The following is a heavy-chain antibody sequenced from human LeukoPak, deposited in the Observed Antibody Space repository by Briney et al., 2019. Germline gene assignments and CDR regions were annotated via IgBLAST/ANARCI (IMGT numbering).Heavy chain of an antibody. CDR1: GITLSNYG. D-gene: IGHD3-22*01. CDR3: AKRGVVIRVILVGFHKEAYYFDS. Sequence: GGSLRLSCAVCGITLSNYGMSWVRQAPGKGLEWVAGISDSGGRTNYADSVKGRFTISRDNPKNTLYLQMNSLRAKDTAVYFCAKRGVVIRVILVGFHKEAYYFDSWGQGALVTVSS. CDR2: ISDSGGRT. J-gene: IGHJ4*02. V-gene: IGHV3-23*01.